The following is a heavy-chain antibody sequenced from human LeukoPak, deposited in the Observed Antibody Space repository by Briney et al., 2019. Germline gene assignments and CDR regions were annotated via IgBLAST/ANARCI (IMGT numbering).Heavy chain of an antibody. J-gene: IGHJ5*02. CDR1: GGSFSGYY. Sequence: SETLSLTCAVYGGSFSGYYWSWIRQPPGKGLEWIGEINHSGSTNYNPSLKSRVTISVDTSKNQFSLKLSSVTAADTAVYYCARHGGIRTVVVPAAARFDPWGQGTLVTVSS. D-gene: IGHD2-2*01. CDR3: ARHGGIRTVVVPAAARFDP. V-gene: IGHV4-34*01. CDR2: INHSGST.